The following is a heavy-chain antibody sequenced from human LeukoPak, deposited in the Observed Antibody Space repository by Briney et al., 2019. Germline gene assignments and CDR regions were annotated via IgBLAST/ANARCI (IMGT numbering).Heavy chain of an antibody. V-gene: IGHV1-18*01. Sequence: ASVKVSCKASGYTFTSYGISWVRQAPGQGLEWMGWISAYNGNTNYAQKLQGRVTMTTDTSTSTAYMELRSLRSDDTAVYYCAKDGSYYGSGSYYNEIPLFDYWGQGTLVTVSS. D-gene: IGHD3-10*01. CDR3: AKDGSYYGSGSYYNEIPLFDY. CDR2: ISAYNGNT. CDR1: GYTFTSYG. J-gene: IGHJ4*02.